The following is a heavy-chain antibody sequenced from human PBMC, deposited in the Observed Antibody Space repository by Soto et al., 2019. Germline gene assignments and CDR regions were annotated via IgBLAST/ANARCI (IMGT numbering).Heavy chain of an antibody. J-gene: IGHJ4*02. CDR2: IRDTAASYTT. V-gene: IGHV3-72*01. CDR3: GRGKNSFDL. CDR1: GFTFSDYN. Sequence: GGPLRLSCAASGFTFSDYNMDCVRQAPGKGLEWVGRIRDTAASYTTEYAASVKGRCTISRDDSQNSRYLQLSSLQSGGSPADYCGRGKNSFDLWGQGTLVTFSS.